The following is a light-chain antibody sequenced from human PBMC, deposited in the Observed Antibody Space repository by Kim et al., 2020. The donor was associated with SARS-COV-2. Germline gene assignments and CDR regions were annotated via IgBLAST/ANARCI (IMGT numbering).Light chain of an antibody. Sequence: QSALTQPPSASGSPGQSVTISCTGTSSDVGGHNYVSWYQQYPGKAPKLLLYEVTKRPSGVPDRFSGSKSGNTASLIVSGLQAEDEADYYCSSYASSNTLLFGGGTQLTVL. CDR1: SSDVGGHNY. CDR3: SSYASSNTLL. J-gene: IGLJ2*01. CDR2: EVT. V-gene: IGLV2-8*01.